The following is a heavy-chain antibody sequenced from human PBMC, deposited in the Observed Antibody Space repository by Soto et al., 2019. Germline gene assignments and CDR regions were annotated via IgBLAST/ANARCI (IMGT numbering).Heavy chain of an antibody. CDR3: AHTRAIVVIVAEEEYFQH. CDR1: GFSLSTSGVG. D-gene: IGHD3-22*01. V-gene: IGHV2-5*02. Sequence: QITLKESGPTLVKPTQTLTLTCTFSGFSLSTSGVGVGWIRQPPGKGLEWLALIYWDDDKRYSPSLKRRLTITKDTSKNEVVLTMTNVDPADTATYYCAHTRAIVVIVAEEEYFQHWGQGTLVTVSS. CDR2: IYWDDDK. J-gene: IGHJ1*01.